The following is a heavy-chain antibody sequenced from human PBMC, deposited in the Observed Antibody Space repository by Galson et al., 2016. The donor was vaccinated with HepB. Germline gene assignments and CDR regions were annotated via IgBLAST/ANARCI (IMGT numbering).Heavy chain of an antibody. CDR1: GYNFVTSW. J-gene: IGHJ6*02. V-gene: IGHV5-51*03. CDR2: IYPGDSNT. Sequence: QSGAEVKKPGESLRISCRGSGYNFVTSWIGWVRQMPGKGLEWMGIIYPGDSNTKYSPSFQGQVTISADKSISTAYLQWSSLKASDTAVYFCARLRGRPGYDYGMDVWGQGTTVTVSS. CDR3: ARLRGRPGYDYGMDV. D-gene: IGHD1-26*01.